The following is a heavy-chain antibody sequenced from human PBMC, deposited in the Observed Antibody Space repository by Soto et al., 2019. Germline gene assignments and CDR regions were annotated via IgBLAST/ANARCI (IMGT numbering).Heavy chain of an antibody. D-gene: IGHD2-15*01. CDR3: ATMGTPATGLYYFDY. J-gene: IGHJ4*02. CDR1: GGSISSGNYY. CDR2: ISYSGSA. V-gene: IGHV4-30-4*01. Sequence: PSETLSLTCTVSGGSISSGNYYWSWIRQPPGKGLEWIGFISYSGSAYYNPSLKSRVTISVDTSKNQFSLNLNFVTAADTAVYYCATMGTPATGLYYFDYWGQGTLVTVSS.